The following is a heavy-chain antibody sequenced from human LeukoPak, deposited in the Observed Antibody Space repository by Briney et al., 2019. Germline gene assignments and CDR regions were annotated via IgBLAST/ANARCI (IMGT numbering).Heavy chain of an antibody. V-gene: IGHV4-34*01. CDR2: INHSGST. Sequence: SETLSLTCAVYGGSFSGYYWSWIRRPPGKGLEWIGEINHSGSTNYNPSLKSRVTISVDTSKNQFSLKLSSVTAADTAVYYCARSSHTFYYDSSGYYYWGQGTLVTVSS. D-gene: IGHD3-22*01. J-gene: IGHJ4*02. CDR1: GGSFSGYY. CDR3: ARSSHTFYYDSSGYYY.